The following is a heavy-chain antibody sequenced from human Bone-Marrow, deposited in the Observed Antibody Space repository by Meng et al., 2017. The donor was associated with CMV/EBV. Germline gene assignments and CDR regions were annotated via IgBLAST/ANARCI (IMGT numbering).Heavy chain of an antibody. CDR2: IRYDGSNK. D-gene: IGHD3-3*01. CDR1: GFTFSSYG. J-gene: IGHJ6*02. Sequence: GESLKISCAASGFTFSSYGMHWVRQAPGKGLEGVAFIRYDGSNKYYADSVKGRFTISSDNSKNTLYLQMNSLRAEDTAVYYCAKATYYDFWSGYYQYYYYGMDVWGQGTTVTVSS. V-gene: IGHV3-30*02. CDR3: AKATYYDFWSGYYQYYYYGMDV.